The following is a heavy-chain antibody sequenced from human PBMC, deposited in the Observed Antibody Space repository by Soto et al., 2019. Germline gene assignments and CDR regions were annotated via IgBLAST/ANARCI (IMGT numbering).Heavy chain of an antibody. D-gene: IGHD6-13*01. J-gene: IGHJ4*02. CDR1: GYTFISYS. Sequence: QVQLVQSGGEVKKPGASVNISCKATGYTFISYSITWVRQAPGQGLEWMGWISTYNGNTKYAQSLQGRVTLTRDTSTNKAFMEIRGLRSDDTAIYYCAREGAHSTGWYDYFDQWGQGTLVAVSS. CDR3: AREGAHSTGWYDYFDQ. CDR2: ISTYNGNT. V-gene: IGHV1-18*04.